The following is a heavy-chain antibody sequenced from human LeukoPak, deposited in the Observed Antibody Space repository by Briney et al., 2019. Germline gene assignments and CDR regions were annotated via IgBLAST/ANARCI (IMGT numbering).Heavy chain of an antibody. D-gene: IGHD3-22*01. CDR2: ISYDGSNK. Sequence: GESLRLSCAASGFTFSSYGMHWVRQAPGKGLEWVAVISYDGSNKYYADSVKGRFTISRDNSKNTLYLQMNSLRAEDTAVYYCARSAYYYDSRGYHNFYHYGMDVWGQGTTVTVSS. J-gene: IGHJ6*02. CDR3: ARSAYYYDSRGYHNFYHYGMDV. V-gene: IGHV3-30*03. CDR1: GFTFSSYG.